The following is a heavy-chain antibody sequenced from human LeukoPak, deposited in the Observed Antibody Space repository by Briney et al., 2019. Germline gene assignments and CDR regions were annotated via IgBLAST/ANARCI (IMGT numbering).Heavy chain of an antibody. D-gene: IGHD3-10*01. CDR2: IYYSGST. V-gene: IGHV4-59*08. CDR1: GGSISSYY. J-gene: IGHJ6*02. CDR3: ARQTMVRGVIIMDYGMDV. Sequence: SQTLSLTCTVSGGSISSYYWSWIRQPPGKGLEWIGYIYYSGSTNYNPSLKSRVTISVDTSKNQFSLKLSSVTAADTAVYYCARQTMVRGVIIMDYGMDVWGQGTTVTVSS.